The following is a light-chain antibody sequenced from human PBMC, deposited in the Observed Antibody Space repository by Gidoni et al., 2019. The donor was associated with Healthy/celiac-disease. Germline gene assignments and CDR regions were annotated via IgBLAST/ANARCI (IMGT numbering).Light chain of an antibody. V-gene: IGKV2-28*01. CDR1: QSLLHSNGYNY. CDR3: MQALQTRVT. Sequence: DIVMTQSPLSLPVTPGEPASISCRSSQSLLHSNGYNYLDWYLQKPGQSPQLLIYLGSNRASGVPDRFSGSGSGTDFTLKISRVEAEDVGVYYCMQALQTRVTFAPGTKVDIK. CDR2: LGS. J-gene: IGKJ3*01.